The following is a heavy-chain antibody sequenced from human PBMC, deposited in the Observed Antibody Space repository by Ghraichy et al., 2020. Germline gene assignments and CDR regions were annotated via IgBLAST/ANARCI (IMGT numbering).Heavy chain of an antibody. J-gene: IGHJ4*02. CDR2: INHSGST. D-gene: IGHD2-2*01. Sequence: SETLSLTCAVYGGSFSGYYWSWIRQPPGKGLEWIGEINHSGSTNYNPSLKSRVTISVDTSKNQFSLKLSSVTAADTAVYYCARGPHYCSSNSCYFSYFDYWGQGTLVTVSS. CDR1: GGSFSGYY. CDR3: ARGPHYCSSNSCYFSYFDY. V-gene: IGHV4-34*01.